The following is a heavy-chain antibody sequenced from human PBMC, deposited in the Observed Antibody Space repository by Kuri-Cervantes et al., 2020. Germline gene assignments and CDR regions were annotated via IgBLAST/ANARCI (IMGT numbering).Heavy chain of an antibody. CDR2: IYPGDSDT. CDR1: GYSFTSYW. V-gene: IGHV5-51*01. J-gene: IGHJ3*02. D-gene: IGHD5-18*01. Sequence: GGSLRLSCKGSGYSFTSYWIGWVRQMPGKGLEWMGIIYPGDSDTRYSPSFQGQVTISADKSISTAYLQWSSLKASDTATYYCARRRGYSYGLEGDDAFDIWGQGTMVTVSS. CDR3: ARRRGYSYGLEGDDAFDI.